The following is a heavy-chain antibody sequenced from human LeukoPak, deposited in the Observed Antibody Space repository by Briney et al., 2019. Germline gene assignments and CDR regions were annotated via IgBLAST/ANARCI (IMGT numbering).Heavy chain of an antibody. CDR3: ARGGVGPATVSNWFDP. CDR2: ISAYNGNT. V-gene: IGHV1-18*01. CDR1: GYTFTNFG. Sequence: ASVKVSCKASGYTFTNFGITWVRQAPGQGLEWMGWISAYNGNTKYAQNLQGRVTITTDTSTSTAYVELRSLISDDTAIYYCARGGVGPATVSNWFDPWGQGTLVTVSS. J-gene: IGHJ5*02. D-gene: IGHD1-26*01.